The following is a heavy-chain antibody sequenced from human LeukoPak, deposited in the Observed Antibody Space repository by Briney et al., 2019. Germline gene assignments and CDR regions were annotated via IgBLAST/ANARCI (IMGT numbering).Heavy chain of an antibody. D-gene: IGHD5-12*01. CDR1: GFTFSNYA. V-gene: IGHV3-30*01. CDR2: ISYGGINQ. J-gene: IGHJ4*02. Sequence: GGSLRLSCAASGFTFSNYAIHWVRQAPGKGLEWVAFISYGGINQYYGDSVKGRFSISRDNSKNTLSLQMNSLRAEDTAVYYCARGRHSGYDYILDYWGQGTLVTVSS. CDR3: ARGRHSGYDYILDY.